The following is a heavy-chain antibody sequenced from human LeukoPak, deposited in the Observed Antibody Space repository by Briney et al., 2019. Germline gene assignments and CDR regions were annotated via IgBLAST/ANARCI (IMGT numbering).Heavy chain of an antibody. CDR1: GYSFTSYW. CDR3: ARQAGGWYYDFWSGSPPYYFDY. Sequence: GESLKISCKGSGYSFTSYWIGWVRQMPGKGLEWMGIIYPGDSDTRYSPSFQGQVTISADKSISTAYLQWSSLKASDTAMYYCARQAGGWYYDFWSGSPPYYFDYWGQGTLVTVSS. V-gene: IGHV5-51*01. D-gene: IGHD3-3*01. CDR2: IYPGDSDT. J-gene: IGHJ4*02.